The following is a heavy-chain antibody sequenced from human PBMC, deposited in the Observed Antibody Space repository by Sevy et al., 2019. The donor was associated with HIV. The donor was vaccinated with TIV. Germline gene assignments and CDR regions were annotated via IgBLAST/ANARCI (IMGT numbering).Heavy chain of an antibody. Sequence: GGSLRLSCSASGFTFSNYAMHWVRQAPGKGLEYVSVISGNGGSTYYADSVKGRFTISRDNSKNTLYLQMSSLRAEDTAVYYCVKDLVAGTKDYYYGLDVWGQGTTVTVSS. CDR1: GFTFSNYA. D-gene: IGHD6-19*01. CDR2: ISGNGGST. V-gene: IGHV3-64D*06. J-gene: IGHJ6*02. CDR3: VKDLVAGTKDYYYGLDV.